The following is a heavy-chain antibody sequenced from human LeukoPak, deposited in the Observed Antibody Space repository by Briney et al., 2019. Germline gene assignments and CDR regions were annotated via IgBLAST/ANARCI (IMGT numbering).Heavy chain of an antibody. CDR3: AKDRWGVVVPAPWRWFDP. V-gene: IGHV3-30*02. CDR1: GFTFSSYG. D-gene: IGHD2-2*01. J-gene: IGHJ5*02. CDR2: IRYDGSNK. Sequence: PGGSLRLSCAASGFTFSSYGMHWVRQAPGKGLEWVAFIRYDGSNKYYADSVKGRFTISRDNSKNTLYLQMNSLRAEDTAVYYCAKDRWGVVVPAPWRWFDPWGQGTLVTVSS.